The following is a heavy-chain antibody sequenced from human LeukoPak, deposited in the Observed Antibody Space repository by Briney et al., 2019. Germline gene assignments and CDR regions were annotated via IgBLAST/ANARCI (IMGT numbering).Heavy chain of an antibody. V-gene: IGHV1-18*01. CDR3: TRGGVLRYFDWLEDY. J-gene: IGHJ4*02. D-gene: IGHD3-9*01. CDR1: GYTFTSYG. Sequence: ASVKVSCKASGYTFTSYGISWVRQAPGQGLEWMGWISAYNGNTNYAQKLQGRVTMTTDTSTSTAYMELRSLRSDDTAVYYCTRGGVLRYFDWLEDYWGQGTLVTASS. CDR2: ISAYNGNT.